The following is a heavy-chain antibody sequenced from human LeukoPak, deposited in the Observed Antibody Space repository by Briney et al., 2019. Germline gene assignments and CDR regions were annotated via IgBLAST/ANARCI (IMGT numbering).Heavy chain of an antibody. D-gene: IGHD3-22*01. CDR3: ARDYYDSSGYYNEGYMDV. J-gene: IGHJ6*03. V-gene: IGHV3-11*01. CDR1: GFTFSDYY. CDR2: ISSSGSTI. Sequence: GGSLRLSCAASGFTFSDYYMSWIHQAPGKGLEWVSYISSSGSTIYYADSVKGRFTISRDNAKNSLYLQMNSLRAEDTAVYYCARDYYDSSGYYNEGYMDVWGKGTTVTVSS.